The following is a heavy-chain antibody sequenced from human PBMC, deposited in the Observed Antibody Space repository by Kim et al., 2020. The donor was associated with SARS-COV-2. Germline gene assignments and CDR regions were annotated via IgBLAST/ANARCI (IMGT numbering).Heavy chain of an antibody. CDR1: GGSFSGYY. J-gene: IGHJ4*02. D-gene: IGHD5-12*01. Sequence: SETLSLTCAVYGGSFSGYYWSWIRQPPGKGLEWIGEINHSGSTNYNPSLKSRVTISVDTSKNQFSLKLSSVTAADTAVYYCARRWLQLGGFDYWGQGTLVTVSS. CDR3: ARRWLQLGGFDY. V-gene: IGHV4-34*01. CDR2: INHSGST.